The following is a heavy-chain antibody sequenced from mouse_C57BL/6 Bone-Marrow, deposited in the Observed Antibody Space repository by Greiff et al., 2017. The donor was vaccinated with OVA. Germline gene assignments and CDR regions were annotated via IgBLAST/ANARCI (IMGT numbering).Heavy chain of an antibody. CDR1: GFNIKNTY. J-gene: IGHJ1*03. V-gene: IGHV14-3*01. CDR2: IDPANGNT. Sequence: VQLQQSVAELVRPGASVKLSCTASGFNIKNTYMHWVKQRPEQGLEWIGRIDPANGNTKYAPKFQGKATITADTTSNTAYLQLSSLTSEDTAIYYGALYYYGSSQYWYFDVWGTGTTVTVSS. CDR3: ALYYYGSSQYWYFDV. D-gene: IGHD1-1*01.